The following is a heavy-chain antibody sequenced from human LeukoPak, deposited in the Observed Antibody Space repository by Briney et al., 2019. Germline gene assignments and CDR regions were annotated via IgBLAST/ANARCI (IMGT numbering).Heavy chain of an antibody. V-gene: IGHV4-59*01. D-gene: IGHD3-10*01. CDR2: IYYSGST. Sequence: SETLSLTCTVSGGSISSYYWSWIRQPPGKGLEWIGHIYYSGSTNYNPSLKSRVTISIDTSKNQFSLKLSSVTAADTAVYYCARERGRFGVDYWGQGTLVTVSS. J-gene: IGHJ4*02. CDR3: ARERGRFGVDY. CDR1: GGSISSYY.